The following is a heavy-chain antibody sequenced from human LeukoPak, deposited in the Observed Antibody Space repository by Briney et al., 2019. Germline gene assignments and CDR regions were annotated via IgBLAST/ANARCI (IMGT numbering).Heavy chain of an antibody. J-gene: IGHJ1*01. CDR2: FDPEDGET. CDR1: GYTLTELS. Sequence: GASVKVSCKVSGYTLTELSMHWVRQAPGKGLEWMGRFDPEDGETIYAQKFQGRVTMTEDTSTNTAYMELSSLRSEDTAVYYCATKQLVRFVLRFQHWGQGTLVTVSS. CDR3: ATKQLVRFVLRFQH. D-gene: IGHD6-13*01. V-gene: IGHV1-24*01.